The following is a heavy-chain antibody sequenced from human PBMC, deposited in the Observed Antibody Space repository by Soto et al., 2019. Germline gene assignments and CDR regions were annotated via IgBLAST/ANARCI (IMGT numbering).Heavy chain of an antibody. CDR2: ISYVGSNK. D-gene: IGHD5-18*01. CDR3: ARDIGGTAMGLDY. J-gene: IGHJ4*02. CDR1: GCTFSRYA. Sequence: WGSRRLCWAAAGCTFSRYAMHWVRQDPGKGLEWVAVISYVGSNKYYADSVKGRFTISRDNSKNTLYLQMNSLRAEDKAVYYCARDIGGTAMGLDYWGQGTLVTVSS. V-gene: IGHV3-30-3*01.